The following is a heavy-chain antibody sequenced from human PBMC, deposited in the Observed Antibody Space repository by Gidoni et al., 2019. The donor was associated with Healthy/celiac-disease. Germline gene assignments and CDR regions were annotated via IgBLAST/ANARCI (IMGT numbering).Heavy chain of an antibody. CDR3: AKTLEDYYDSSGYYFDY. J-gene: IGHJ4*02. V-gene: IGHV3-23*01. CDR2: ISGSGGST. Sequence: EVQLLESGGGLVQPGGSLRLPCAASGFTFSSYAMSWVRQAPGKGLEWVSAISGSGGSTYYADSVKGRFTISRDNSKNTLYLQMNSLRAEDTAVYYCAKTLEDYYDSSGYYFDYWGQGTLVTVSS. CDR1: GFTFSSYA. D-gene: IGHD3-22*01.